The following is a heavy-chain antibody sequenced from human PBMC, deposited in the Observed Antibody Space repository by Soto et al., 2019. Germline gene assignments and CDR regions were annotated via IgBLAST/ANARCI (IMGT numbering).Heavy chain of an antibody. D-gene: IGHD5-18*01. CDR2: IYYSGST. J-gene: IGHJ5*02. CDR3: AGLGYSYGINWFDP. CDR1: GGSISSGGYY. Sequence: QVQLQESGPGLVKPSQTLSLTCTVSGGSISSGGYYWSWIRQHPGKGLEWIGYIYYSGSTYYNPSLKSRVTISVDTSKNQFSLKRSSVTAADTAVYYCAGLGYSYGINWFDPWGQGTLVTVSS. V-gene: IGHV4-31*03.